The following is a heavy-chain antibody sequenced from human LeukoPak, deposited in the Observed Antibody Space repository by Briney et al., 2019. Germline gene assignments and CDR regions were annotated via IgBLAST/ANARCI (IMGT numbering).Heavy chain of an antibody. CDR1: GYTFTGYY. J-gene: IGHJ4*02. Sequence: ASVKVSCKASGYTFTGYYMHWVRQAPGQGLEWMGRINPNSGGTNYAQKFQGRVTMTRDTSISTAYMELSRLRSDDTAVYYCARGVRWDPRPSDYWDQGTLVTVSS. CDR2: INPNSGGT. CDR3: ARGVRWDPRPSDY. V-gene: IGHV1-2*06. D-gene: IGHD4-23*01.